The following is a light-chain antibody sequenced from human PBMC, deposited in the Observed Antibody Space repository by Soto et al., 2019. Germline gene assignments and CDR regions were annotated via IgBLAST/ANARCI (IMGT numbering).Light chain of an antibody. V-gene: IGKV4-1*01. CDR2: WAS. J-gene: IGKJ3*01. CDR3: QQYYSTPRFT. CDR1: QSVLYSSNNKNY. Sequence: DIVMTQSPDSLAVSLGERATINCKSSQSVLYSSNNKNYLAWYQQKPGQPPKLLIYWASTRESGVPDRFSGSGSGTDFTLTISSLQAEDVAVYYCQQYYSTPRFTFGPRTKVDIK.